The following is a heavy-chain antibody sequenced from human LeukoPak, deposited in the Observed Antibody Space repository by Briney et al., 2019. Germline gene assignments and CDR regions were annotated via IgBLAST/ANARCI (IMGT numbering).Heavy chain of an antibody. Sequence: PGGSLRLSCAASGFTFSSYWMHWVRQAPGKGLMWVSRTNNDGSGTVYADSVEGRFTISRDNAKNTVYLQMNSLRADDTAVYYCVRGLLGPDYWGQGTQVTVSS. CDR3: VRGLLGPDY. CDR2: TNNDGSGT. V-gene: IGHV3-74*01. CDR1: GFTFSSYW. J-gene: IGHJ4*02. D-gene: IGHD7-27*01.